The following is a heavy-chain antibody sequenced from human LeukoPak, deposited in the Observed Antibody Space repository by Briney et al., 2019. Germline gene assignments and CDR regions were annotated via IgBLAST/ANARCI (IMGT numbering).Heavy chain of an antibody. Sequence: PSETLSLTCAVYGGSFSDYYWSWIRQPPGKGLEWIGEINHSGNTNYNPSLKSRVTISVDTSKNQFSLKLSSVTAADTAVYYCAREVDGDYGFDYWGQGTLVTVSS. V-gene: IGHV4-34*01. D-gene: IGHD4-17*01. CDR2: INHSGNT. CDR1: GGSFSDYY. CDR3: AREVDGDYGFDY. J-gene: IGHJ4*02.